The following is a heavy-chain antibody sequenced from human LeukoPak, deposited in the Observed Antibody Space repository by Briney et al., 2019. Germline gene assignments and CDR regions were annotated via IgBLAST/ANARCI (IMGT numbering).Heavy chain of an antibody. CDR1: GFIFSSYA. CDR2: ISGSGGSI. V-gene: IGHV3-23*01. CDR3: AKGARYYDSSGEIDY. J-gene: IGHJ4*02. Sequence: PGGSLRLSCEASGFIFSSYAMSWVRQVPGKGLEGVSGISGSGGSIYYIDSVKGRFTISRDNSKNTLYLQMNSLRAEDTAVYYCAKGARYYDSSGEIDYWGQGTLVTVSS. D-gene: IGHD3-22*01.